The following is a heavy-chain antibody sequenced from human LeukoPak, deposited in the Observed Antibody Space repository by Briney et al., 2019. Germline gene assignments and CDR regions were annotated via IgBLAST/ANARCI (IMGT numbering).Heavy chain of an antibody. J-gene: IGHJ4*02. D-gene: IGHD4/OR15-4a*01. Sequence: KPSETMSLTCTVSGGSISSYYWSWIRQPPGKGLEWVGYIYYSGSTNYNPSLKSRVTLSLDTSKNQFSLKLNSVTAADSAVYYCARRAPPLYYFDYWGQGTLVTVSS. CDR2: IYYSGST. CDR1: GGSISSYY. CDR3: ARRAPPLYYFDY. V-gene: IGHV4-59*01.